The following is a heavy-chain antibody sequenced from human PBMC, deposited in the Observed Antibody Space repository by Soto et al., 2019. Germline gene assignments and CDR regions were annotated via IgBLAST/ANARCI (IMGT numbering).Heavy chain of an antibody. D-gene: IGHD1-26*01. Sequence: ASVKVSCKASGGTFSSYTISWVRQAPGQGLEWMGRIIPILGIANYAQKFQGRVTITADKSTSTAYMELSSLRSEDTAVYYCAKDSDSGSYYYYYGMDVWGQGTTVTVSS. CDR3: AKDSDSGSYYYYYGMDV. CDR2: IIPILGIA. CDR1: GGTFSSYT. V-gene: IGHV1-69*04. J-gene: IGHJ6*02.